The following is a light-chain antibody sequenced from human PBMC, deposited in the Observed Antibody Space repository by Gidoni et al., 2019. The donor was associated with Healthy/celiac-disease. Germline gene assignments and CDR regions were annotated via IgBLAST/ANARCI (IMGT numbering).Light chain of an antibody. Sequence: IVMTQSPDSLSVSLGERATINCKSSQSVLYSSNNKNYLAWYQQKPGQPPKLLIYGASTRESGVPDRFSGSGSGTDFTLTISSLQAEDVAVYYCQQYDSTPCSFGQGTKLEIK. V-gene: IGKV4-1*01. CDR2: GAS. CDR1: QSVLYSSNNKNY. J-gene: IGKJ2*04. CDR3: QQYDSTPCS.